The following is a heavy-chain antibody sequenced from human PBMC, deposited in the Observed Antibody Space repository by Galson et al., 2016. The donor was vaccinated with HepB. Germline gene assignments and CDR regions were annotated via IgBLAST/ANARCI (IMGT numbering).Heavy chain of an antibody. V-gene: IGHV3-21*01. J-gene: IGHJ5*02. CDR2: IGSGGTYI. CDR3: ARDLTDCSGGSCFPTYNWFDP. D-gene: IGHD2-15*01. CDR1: GFSLSSYS. Sequence: SLRLSCAASGFSLSSYSMNWVRQAPGKGLEWVSSIGSGGTYIYYADSVKGRFTISRDNAKNSLYLQMNSLSAEDTAFYFCARDLTDCSGGSCFPTYNWFDPWGQGVLVTVSS.